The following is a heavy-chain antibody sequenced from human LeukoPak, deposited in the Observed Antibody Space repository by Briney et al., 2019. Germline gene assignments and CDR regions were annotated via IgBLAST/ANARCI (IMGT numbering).Heavy chain of an antibody. V-gene: IGHV1-69*05. CDR1: GGTFSSYA. CDR2: IIPIFGTA. CDR3: AIREYDILTGYYETPIDY. J-gene: IGHJ4*02. D-gene: IGHD3-9*01. Sequence: SVKVSCKASGGTFSSYAISWVRQAPGQGLEWMGRIIPIFGTANYAQRFQGRVTITTDESTSTAYMELSSLRAEDTAVYYCAIREYDILTGYYETPIDYWGQGTLVTVSS.